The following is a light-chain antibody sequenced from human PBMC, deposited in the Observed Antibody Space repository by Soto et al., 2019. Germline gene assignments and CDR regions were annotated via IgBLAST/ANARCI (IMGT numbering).Light chain of an antibody. V-gene: IGKV1-5*01. CDR3: QQYNSYSVNA. CDR2: DAS. Sequence: DIQMTQSPYTLSASDGDRVTITCRASQSISGWLAWYQQKPGKAPKLLIYDASSLESGVPSRFSGSGSATEFSLTISRLQPDDFATYYCQQYNSYSVNAFGQGTKLEIK. CDR1: QSISGW. J-gene: IGKJ2*01.